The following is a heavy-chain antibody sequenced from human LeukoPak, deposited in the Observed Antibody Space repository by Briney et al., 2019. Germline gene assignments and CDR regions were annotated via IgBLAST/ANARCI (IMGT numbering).Heavy chain of an antibody. V-gene: IGHV3-48*03. J-gene: IGHJ3*02. CDR3: ARRPHLVGFIVGAGGAFDI. CDR1: GFTFSSYE. CDR2: ISSSGSTI. Sequence: PGGSLRLSCAASGFTFSSYEMNWVRQAAGKGLEWVSYISSSGSTIYYADSVKGRFTVSRDNAKNSLYLQMNSLRAEDTAVYYCARRPHLVGFIVGAGGAFDIRGQGTMVTVSS. D-gene: IGHD1-26*01.